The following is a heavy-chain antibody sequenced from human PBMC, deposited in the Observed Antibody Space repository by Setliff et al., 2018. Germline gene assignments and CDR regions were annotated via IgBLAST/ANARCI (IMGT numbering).Heavy chain of an antibody. V-gene: IGHV4-34*01. J-gene: IGHJ5*02. CDR1: GESFSNNY. CDR2: SSHSGST. CDR3: VPGRGS. D-gene: IGHD6-25*01. Sequence: SETLSLTCSVYGESFSNNYWSWIRQPPGKGLEWIGESSHSGSTSYSPSLKSRFTISRDNAQNTLYLHMNNLRAEDTAVFYCVPGRGSWGQGALVTVSS.